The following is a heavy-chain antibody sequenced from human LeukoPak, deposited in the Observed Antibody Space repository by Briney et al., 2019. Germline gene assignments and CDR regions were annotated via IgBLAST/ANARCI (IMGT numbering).Heavy chain of an antibody. D-gene: IGHD6-13*01. J-gene: IGHJ3*02. Sequence: SETLSLTCAVYGGSFSGYYWSWIRQPPGKGLEWIGEINHSGSTNYNPSLKSRVTISVDTSKNRFSLKLSSVTAADTAVYYCAGSIAAARADAFDIWGQGIMVTVSS. CDR1: GGSFSGYY. CDR3: AGSIAAARADAFDI. V-gene: IGHV4-34*01. CDR2: INHSGST.